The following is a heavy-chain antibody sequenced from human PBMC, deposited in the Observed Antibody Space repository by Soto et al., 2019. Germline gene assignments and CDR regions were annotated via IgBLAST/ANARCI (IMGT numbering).Heavy chain of an antibody. V-gene: IGHV5-51*01. CDR2: IYPGDSAT. Sequence: GVSLKISCKSSGYSFTNYWIAWARQMPGKGLEWMGIIYPGDSATKYSPSFQGQVTISADKSISTAFLQWSSLTASDTAMYYCARWGYGDQGSYMDFWGKGTMVTVSS. CDR1: GYSFTNYW. CDR3: ARWGYGDQGSYMDF. J-gene: IGHJ6*03. D-gene: IGHD4-17*01.